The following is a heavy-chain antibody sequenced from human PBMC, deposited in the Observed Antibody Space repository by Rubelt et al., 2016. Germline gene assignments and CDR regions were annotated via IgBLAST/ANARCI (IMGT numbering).Heavy chain of an antibody. D-gene: IGHD7-27*01. V-gene: IGHV4-4*08. CDR2: IHSSGST. Sequence: QVQLQESGPGLVKPSETLSLTCTVSGASISSYYWTWIRQPPGKRLEWIAYIHSSGSTYYNPSLKSRVTISVDTSKNQFSRRLGAVTAADTAVYYCARRNGDKYYYYGRDVWGQGTTVTVSS. J-gene: IGHJ6*02. CDR3: ARRNGDKYYYYGRDV. CDR1: GASISSYY.